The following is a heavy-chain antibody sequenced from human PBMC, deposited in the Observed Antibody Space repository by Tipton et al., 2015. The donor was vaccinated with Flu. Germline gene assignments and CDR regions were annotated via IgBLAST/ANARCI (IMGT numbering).Heavy chain of an antibody. Sequence: QLVQSGAEVKKPGASVKISCKASGNTFTNNHVHWVRQAPRQGLEWMGVIDPSGGSTTYAQKFQGRVTVTSDTSTSTVYMDLRSLRSDDTAVYYCARAPGDIDAFDVWGQGTMVSVSS. CDR1: GNTFTNNH. J-gene: IGHJ3*01. CDR2: IDPSGGST. V-gene: IGHV1-46*01. D-gene: IGHD2-15*01. CDR3: ARAPGDIDAFDV.